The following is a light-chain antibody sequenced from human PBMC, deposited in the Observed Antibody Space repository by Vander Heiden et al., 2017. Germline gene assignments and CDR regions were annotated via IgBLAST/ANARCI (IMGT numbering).Light chain of an antibody. CDR3: QSYDSSLSGVV. J-gene: IGLJ2*01. CDR1: SSNIGAGYD. CDR2: ANS. V-gene: IGLV1-40*01. Sequence: QSVLTQPPSVSGAPGQRVTISCTGSSSNIGAGYDVSWYQQLPGTAPKLLIYANSNRPSGVPDRFSGSKSGTSASLAITGLQAEDEADYYCQSYDSSLSGVVFGGGTKLTGL.